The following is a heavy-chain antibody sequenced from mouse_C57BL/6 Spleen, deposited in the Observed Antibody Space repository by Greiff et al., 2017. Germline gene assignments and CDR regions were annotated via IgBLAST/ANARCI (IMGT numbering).Heavy chain of an antibody. Sequence: VQLQQSGAELVKPGASVKLSCKASGYTFTSYWMQWVKQRPGQGLEWIGEIDPSDSYTNYNQKFKGKATLTVATSSSTAYMQLSSLTSEDSAVYYCARSGGNYAAYWGQGTLVTVSA. CDR1: GYTFTSYW. CDR3: ARSGGNYAAY. J-gene: IGHJ3*01. CDR2: IDPSDSYT. D-gene: IGHD2-1*01. V-gene: IGHV1-50*01.